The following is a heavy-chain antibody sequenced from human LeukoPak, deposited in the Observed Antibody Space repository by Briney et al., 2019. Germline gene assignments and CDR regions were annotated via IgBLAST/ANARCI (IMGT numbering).Heavy chain of an antibody. Sequence: PSETLSLTCTVSGAPISSYYWNWIRQPPGKGLEWIGYIHYSGSTNYNPSLKSRVTTSIDTSKNQSSLKLSSVTAADKAVYYCARFYYDSSDYSRSFDYWGQGTLVTVSS. CDR3: ARFYYDSSDYSRSFDY. V-gene: IGHV4-59*01. D-gene: IGHD3-22*01. J-gene: IGHJ4*02. CDR1: GAPISSYY. CDR2: IHYSGST.